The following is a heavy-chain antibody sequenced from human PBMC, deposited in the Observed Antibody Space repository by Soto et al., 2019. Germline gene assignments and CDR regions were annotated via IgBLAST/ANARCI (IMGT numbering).Heavy chain of an antibody. CDR2: VATYNSNK. CDR1: GDTFTNFD. CDR3: ARVLRGVVNWFDP. V-gene: IGHV1-18*01. D-gene: IGHD3-10*01. Sequence: HLVQSGPEVKQPGASVTVSCKTSGDTFTNFDLSWVRQAPGQGLEWMGWVATYNSNKNYAQKCQGRLTLTTDTSTSNAYMELKSLGYDDTAVYDCARVLRGVVNWFDPWGQGTLVTVSS. J-gene: IGHJ5*02.